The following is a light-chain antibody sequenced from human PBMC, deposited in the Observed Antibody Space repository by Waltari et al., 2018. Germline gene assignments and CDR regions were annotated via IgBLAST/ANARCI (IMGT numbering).Light chain of an antibody. CDR1: QGLVHSEGNTY. CDR2: KVS. J-gene: IGKJ1*01. V-gene: IGKV2-30*02. CDR3: QQYYGTPWT. Sequence: DVVMTQSPLSLPVTLGQPASISCRSSQGLVHSEGNTYLHWFQQRPGQSPRRLIYKVSNRELWVPDRFSGSGSGTEFTLKISRVEAEDVAIYYCQQYYGTPWTVGKGTKVEIK.